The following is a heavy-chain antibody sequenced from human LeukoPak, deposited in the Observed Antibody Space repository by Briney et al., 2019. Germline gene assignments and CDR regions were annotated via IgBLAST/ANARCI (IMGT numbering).Heavy chain of an antibody. CDR1: GFTFSSYS. V-gene: IGHV3-23*01. D-gene: IGHD2-2*01. J-gene: IGHJ4*02. CDR2: ISDSSAT. Sequence: GGSLRLSCAASGFTFSSYSMNWVRQAPGKGLEWVSTISDSSATYYADSVKGRFSTSRDNSKNTLYLQMNSLRAEDTAVYYCAKGGTGYCSSSSCLYYFHFWGQGTLVTVSS. CDR3: AKGGTGYCSSSSCLYYFHF.